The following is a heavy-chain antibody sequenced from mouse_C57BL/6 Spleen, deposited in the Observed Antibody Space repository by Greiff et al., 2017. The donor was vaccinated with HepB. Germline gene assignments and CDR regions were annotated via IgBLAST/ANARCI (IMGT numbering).Heavy chain of an antibody. J-gene: IGHJ3*01. CDR2: INPSNGGT. CDR3: ARYDSSYEAWFAY. V-gene: IGHV1-53*01. D-gene: IGHD1-1*01. Sequence: VKLQQPGTELVKPGASVKLSCKASGYTFTSYWMHWVKQRPGQGLEWIGNINPSNGGTNYNEKFKSKATLTVDKSSSTAYMQLSSLTSEDSAVYYCARYDSSYEAWFAYWGQGTLVTVSA. CDR1: GYTFTSYW.